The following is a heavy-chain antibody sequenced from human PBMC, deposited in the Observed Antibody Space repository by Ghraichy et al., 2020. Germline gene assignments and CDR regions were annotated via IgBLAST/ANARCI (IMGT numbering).Heavy chain of an antibody. V-gene: IGHV4-4*09. D-gene: IGHD4-23*01. J-gene: IGHJ5*02. Sequence: SQTLSLTCTVSGGSINPYYWSWIRQSPGKGLEWIGFIFSSGATDYNLSLKSRVTISLDTSKNQFSLRLRSVTAADTAVYYCERHVDRWELLPFGPWGQGILVTVSS. CDR3: ERHVDRWELLPFGP. CDR1: GGSINPYY. CDR2: IFSSGAT.